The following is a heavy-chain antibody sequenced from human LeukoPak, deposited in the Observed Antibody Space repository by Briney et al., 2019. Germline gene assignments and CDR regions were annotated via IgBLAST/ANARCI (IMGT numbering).Heavy chain of an antibody. CDR1: GYSISSGYY. D-gene: IGHD3-10*01. CDR2: IYHSGST. Sequence: SETLSLTCAVSGYSISSGYYWGWIRQPPGKGLEWIGSIYHSGSTYYNPSLKSRVTISVDTSKIQFSLKLSSVTAADTAVYYCARGTGFDYWGQGTLVTVSS. V-gene: IGHV4-38-2*01. CDR3: ARGTGFDY. J-gene: IGHJ4*02.